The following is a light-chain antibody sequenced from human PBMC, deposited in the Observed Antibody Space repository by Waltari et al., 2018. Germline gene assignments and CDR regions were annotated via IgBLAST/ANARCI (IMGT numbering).Light chain of an antibody. CDR2: WAS. Sequence: DIVMTQSPDSLAVSLGERATLNCKSSQNLLYTSNNKNSFAWYQQKPGQPPKLLIYWASTRQSGVPDRCGGSGSGTDFTLTISSLQAEDVALYYCQQYYSIPWTFGQGTKVEIK. CDR1: QNLLYTSNNKNS. CDR3: QQYYSIPWT. V-gene: IGKV4-1*01. J-gene: IGKJ1*01.